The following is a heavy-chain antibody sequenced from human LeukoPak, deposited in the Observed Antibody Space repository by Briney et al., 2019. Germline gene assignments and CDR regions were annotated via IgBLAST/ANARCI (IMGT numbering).Heavy chain of an antibody. CDR1: GFTFTRYW. J-gene: IGHJ4*02. Sequence: GGSLRLSCATSGFTFTRYWMAWVRQAPGKGLEWVANIKQDGSQQYYLDSVEGRFTISRDNAKNSLYLQMNNPRADDTAVYYCSNGIYSSSYWGQGTLVTVSS. CDR3: SNGIYSSSY. V-gene: IGHV3-7*01. CDR2: IKQDGSQQ. D-gene: IGHD6-6*01.